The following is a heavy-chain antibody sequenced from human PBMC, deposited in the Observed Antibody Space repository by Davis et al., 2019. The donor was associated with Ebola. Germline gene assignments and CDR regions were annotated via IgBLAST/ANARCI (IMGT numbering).Heavy chain of an antibody. V-gene: IGHV3-23*01. Sequence: PGGSLRLSCAASGFTFSSFAMSWVRQAQGKGLEWVSTILASGVGTYYADSVKGRCTISRDNSRNTLFLQLDSLRAEDTAVHYCAKGGGRTYSDAFDIWGQGAVVTVSS. CDR3: AKGGGRTYSDAFDI. J-gene: IGHJ3*02. CDR1: GFTFSSFA. D-gene: IGHD2-15*01. CDR2: ILASGVGT.